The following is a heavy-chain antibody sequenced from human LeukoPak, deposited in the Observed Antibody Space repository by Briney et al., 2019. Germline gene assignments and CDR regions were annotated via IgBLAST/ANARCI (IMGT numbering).Heavy chain of an antibody. J-gene: IGHJ4*02. V-gene: IGHV3-23*05. CDR1: GFTFSCHG. Sequence: GGSLRLSCVVSGFTFSCHGMCWVRQAPGRGLEWVSSIDISGDSTSYADSVKGRFTISRDNSKNTLLLQMDSLRAEDSAIYYCANEIRPNDYWGQGTLVTVSS. CDR2: IDISGDST. CDR3: ANEIRPNDY. D-gene: IGHD4/OR15-4a*01.